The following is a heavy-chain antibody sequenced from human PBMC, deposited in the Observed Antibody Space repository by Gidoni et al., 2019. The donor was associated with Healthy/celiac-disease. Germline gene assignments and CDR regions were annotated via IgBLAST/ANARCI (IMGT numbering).Heavy chain of an antibody. CDR3: ARGCSSSWYYC. CDR2: ISSSSSTI. D-gene: IGHD6-13*01. Sequence: EVQLVESGGGLVQPGGSLRLSCAAPGFTFSSYSMDWVRQAPGKGLELVSDISSSSSTIYYADSVKGGFTVSRDNAKNSLCLQMSSLRAEDTAVYYFARGCSSSWYYCWGQGTLVTVSS. V-gene: IGHV3-48*01. J-gene: IGHJ4*02. CDR1: GFTFSSYS.